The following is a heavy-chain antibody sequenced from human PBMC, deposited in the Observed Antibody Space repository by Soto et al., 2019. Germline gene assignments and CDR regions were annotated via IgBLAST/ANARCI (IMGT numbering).Heavy chain of an antibody. Sequence: VQLVQSGAEVKKPGASVKVSCKTSGDSFNDYYIHWVRQAPGQGVEWMGWINPNGGVTKYAQKFQGRVTVTRDTSIRTVYMELSSLRSDDTAVYYCARESGGATATLDYYYFYMDVWGKGTTVTVSS. J-gene: IGHJ6*03. CDR2: INPNGGVT. V-gene: IGHV1-2*02. CDR1: GDSFNDYY. D-gene: IGHD5-12*01. CDR3: ARESGGATATLDYYYFYMDV.